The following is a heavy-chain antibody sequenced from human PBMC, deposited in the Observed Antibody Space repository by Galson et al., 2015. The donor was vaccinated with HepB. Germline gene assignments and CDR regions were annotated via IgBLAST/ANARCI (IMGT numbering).Heavy chain of an antibody. D-gene: IGHD2-15*01. CDR2: TYYRSKWYN. J-gene: IGHJ5*02. CDR3: ARDSGGNFPNWFDP. Sequence: CAISGDSVSRNSAAWNWIRQSPSRGLEWLGRTYYRSKWYNDYAVSVKSRITINPDTSKNQFSLQLNSVTPEDTAVYYCARDSGGNFPNWFDPWGQGALVTVSS. CDR1: GDSVSRNSAA. V-gene: IGHV6-1*01.